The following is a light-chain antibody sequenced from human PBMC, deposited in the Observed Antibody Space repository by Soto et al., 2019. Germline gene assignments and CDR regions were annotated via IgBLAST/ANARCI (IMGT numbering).Light chain of an antibody. CDR1: QSVSSNY. V-gene: IGKV3-20*01. Sequence: EIVLTQSPGTLSLSPGERATLSCRASQSVSSNYLVWYQQKPGQAPRLLIYGASNRATGIPDRFGGSGFGTDFTLTISRLEPEDFAVYYCHQYGGSPPYTFGQGTKVEI. CDR2: GAS. CDR3: HQYGGSPPYT. J-gene: IGKJ2*01.